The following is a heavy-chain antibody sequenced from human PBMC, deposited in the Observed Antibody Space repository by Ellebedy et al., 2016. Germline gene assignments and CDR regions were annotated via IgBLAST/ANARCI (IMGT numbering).Heavy chain of an antibody. CDR2: IIGSGGRT. V-gene: IGHV3-23*01. CDR3: AKDMSPIAGAGYGGDH. J-gene: IGHJ4*02. CDR1: GFTFSSYA. D-gene: IGHD6-13*01. Sequence: GGSLRLSXAASGFTFSSYAMSWVRQAPGKGLEWVSAIIGSGGRTYYADSVKGRFTISRDNSKNTLYLQMNSLRDEDTAVYFCAKDMSPIAGAGYGGDHWGQGTLVTVSS.